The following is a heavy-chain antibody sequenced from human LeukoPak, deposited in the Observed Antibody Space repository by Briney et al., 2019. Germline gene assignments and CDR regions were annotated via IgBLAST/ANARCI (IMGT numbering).Heavy chain of an antibody. CDR3: ARHRGLAVAGTYFDY. CDR2: IYPDDSDT. D-gene: IGHD6-19*01. J-gene: IGHJ4*02. CDR1: GYSFTNYW. Sequence: GESLKISCKGSGYSFTNYWIGWVRQMPGKGLEWMGIIYPDDSDTRYSPSFQGQVTISADKSISTAYLQWSSLKASDTAMYYCARHRGLAVAGTYFDYWGQGTLVTVSS. V-gene: IGHV5-51*01.